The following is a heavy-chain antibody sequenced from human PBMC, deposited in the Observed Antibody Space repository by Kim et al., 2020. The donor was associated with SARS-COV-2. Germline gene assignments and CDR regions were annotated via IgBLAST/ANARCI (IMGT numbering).Heavy chain of an antibody. CDR2: IIPIFGTA. Sequence: SVKVSCKASGGTFSSYAISWVRQAPGQGLEWMGGIIPIFGTANYAQKFQGRVTITADESTSTAYMELSSLRSEDTAVYYCARDKDCSSTSCPPGFDYWGQGTLVTVSS. D-gene: IGHD2-2*01. V-gene: IGHV1-69*13. J-gene: IGHJ4*02. CDR3: ARDKDCSSTSCPPGFDY. CDR1: GGTFSSYA.